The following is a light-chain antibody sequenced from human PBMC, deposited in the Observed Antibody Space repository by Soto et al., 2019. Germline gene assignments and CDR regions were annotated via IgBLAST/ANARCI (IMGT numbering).Light chain of an antibody. CDR3: SSYADSISVL. CDR2: EVT. J-gene: IGLJ3*02. Sequence: QSALTQPPSASGSPGQSVTISCTGTSSDVGAYNYVSWYQQHPGKAPKLMIYEVTKRPSGVPDRFSGSKSGNTASLTVSGLQAGDEADYYCSSYADSISVLFGGGTQLTGL. V-gene: IGLV2-8*01. CDR1: SSDVGAYNY.